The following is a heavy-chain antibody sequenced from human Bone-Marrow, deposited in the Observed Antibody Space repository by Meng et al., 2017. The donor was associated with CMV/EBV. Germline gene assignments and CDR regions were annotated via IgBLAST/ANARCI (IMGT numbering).Heavy chain of an antibody. J-gene: IGHJ4*02. V-gene: IGHV4-39*07. CDR1: GGSISSSSYY. Sequence: QLQRQESGPGLGKPSATLSLTCTVSGGSISSSSYYWGWIRQPPGKGLEWIGSIYYSGSTYYNPSLKSRVTISVDTSKNQFSLKLSSVTAADTAAYYCARDNSPRFDYWGQGTLVTVSS. D-gene: IGHD4-23*01. CDR2: IYYSGST. CDR3: ARDNSPRFDY.